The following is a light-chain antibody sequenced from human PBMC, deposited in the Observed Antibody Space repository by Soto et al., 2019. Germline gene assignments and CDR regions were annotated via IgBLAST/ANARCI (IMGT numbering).Light chain of an antibody. CDR3: SSFTSSSTQV. Sequence: QSALTQPASVSGSPGQSITISCTGTSSDVGAYNYVSWYQQHPGKAPKFMIYDVSNRPSGVSNRFSGSKSGNTASLTISGLQAEDEADYYCSSFTSSSTQVFGTGTKITVL. CDR1: SSDVGAYNY. J-gene: IGLJ1*01. V-gene: IGLV2-14*01. CDR2: DVS.